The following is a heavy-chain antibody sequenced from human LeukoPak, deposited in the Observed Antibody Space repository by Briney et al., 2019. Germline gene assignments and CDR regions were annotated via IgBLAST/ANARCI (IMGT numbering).Heavy chain of an antibody. CDR3: ARNYYDSSGYPSGFDP. CDR2: IYPGDSDT. CDR1: GYSFTSYW. D-gene: IGHD3-22*01. V-gene: IGHV5-51*01. J-gene: IGHJ5*02. Sequence: GASLQISCKGSGYSFTSYWIGWVRPLPGKGVEWMGIIYPGDSDTRYSPSFQGQVTISADKSISTAYLQWSSLKASDTAMYYCARNYYDSSGYPSGFDPWGQGTLVTVSS.